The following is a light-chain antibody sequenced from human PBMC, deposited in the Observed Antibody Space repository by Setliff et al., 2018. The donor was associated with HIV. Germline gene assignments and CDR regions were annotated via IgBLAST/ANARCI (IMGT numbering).Light chain of an antibody. CDR2: SSD. CDR3: TAWDNSLNGRL. Sequence: QSVLTQPPSVSGAPGQRVTISCSGGSSNIGINSVNWYQQLPGAAPKLLIYSSDQRPSGVPDRFSGSKSGTSASLAISGLQSEDEADYYCTAWDNSLNGRLFGGGTKVTVL. J-gene: IGLJ3*02. CDR1: SSNIGINS. V-gene: IGLV1-44*01.